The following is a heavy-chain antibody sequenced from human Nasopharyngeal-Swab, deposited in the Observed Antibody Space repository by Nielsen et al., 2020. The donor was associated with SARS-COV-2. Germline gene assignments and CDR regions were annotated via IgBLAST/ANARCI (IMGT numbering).Heavy chain of an antibody. CDR3: AKDLDSSSWWGYYFDY. CDR2: IWYDGSNK. CDR1: GFTFSSYG. Sequence: GGSLRLSCAASGFTFSSYGMHWVCQAPGKGLEWVAVIWYDGSNKYYADSVKGRFTISRDNSKNTLYLQMNSLRAEDTAVYYCAKDLDSSSWWGYYFDYWGQGTLVTVSS. J-gene: IGHJ4*02. V-gene: IGHV3-33*06. D-gene: IGHD6-13*01.